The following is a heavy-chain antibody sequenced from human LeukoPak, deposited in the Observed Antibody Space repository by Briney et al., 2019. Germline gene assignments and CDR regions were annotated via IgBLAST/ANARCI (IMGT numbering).Heavy chain of an antibody. D-gene: IGHD5-18*01. CDR1: GGSISSSSAY. Sequence: SETLFLTCTVSGGSISSSSAYWGWIRQPPGKGLEWIGSIYYSKNTYYNPSLKGRVTISADTSKNQFSLTLGSVSATDTAVYYCVSPRGFSYGYFDYWGQGTLVTVSS. V-gene: IGHV4-39*01. CDR2: IYYSKNT. CDR3: VSPRGFSYGYFDY. J-gene: IGHJ4*02.